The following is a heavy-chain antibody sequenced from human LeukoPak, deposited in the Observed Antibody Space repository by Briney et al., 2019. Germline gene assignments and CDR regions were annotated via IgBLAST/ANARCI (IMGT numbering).Heavy chain of an antibody. CDR2: ISSSSSYI. Sequence: PGGSLRLSCVASGFTFGAYTMNWVRQAPGKGLEWVSSISSSSSYIYYADSVKGRFTISRDNAKNSLYLQMNSLRAEDTAVYYCARQGNSNPLPDYWGQGTLVTVSS. CDR3: ARQGNSNPLPDY. CDR1: GFTFGAYT. V-gene: IGHV3-21*01. J-gene: IGHJ4*02. D-gene: IGHD4-11*01.